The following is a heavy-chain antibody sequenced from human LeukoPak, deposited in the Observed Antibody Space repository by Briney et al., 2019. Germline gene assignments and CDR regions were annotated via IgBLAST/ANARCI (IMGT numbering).Heavy chain of an antibody. CDR3: ARVETDYDDYASPLYYFDY. D-gene: IGHD4-17*01. V-gene: IGHV4-31*03. Sequence: TSETLSLTCTVSGGSISSGGYYWSWIRQHPGKGLEWIGYIYYSGSTYYNPSLKSRVTISVDTSKNQFSLKLSSVTAADTAVYYCARVETDYDDYASPLYYFDYWGQGTLVTVSS. CDR2: IYYSGST. J-gene: IGHJ4*02. CDR1: GGSISSGGYY.